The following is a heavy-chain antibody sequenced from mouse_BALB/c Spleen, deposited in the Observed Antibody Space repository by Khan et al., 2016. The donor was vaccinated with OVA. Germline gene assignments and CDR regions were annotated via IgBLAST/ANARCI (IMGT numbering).Heavy chain of an antibody. CDR2: ISSGGNT. Sequence: EVELVESGGGLVQPGGSLKLSCEGSGFTFSNYAMSWVHQTPERRLEWVASISSGGNTYYSVSVKGGFTISRANARHFLYLQMSSLRSEDTAMYYCARDYWFTYWGQGTLVTVSA. J-gene: IGHJ3*01. V-gene: IGHV5-6-5*01. CDR1: GFTFSNYA. CDR3: ARDYWFTY.